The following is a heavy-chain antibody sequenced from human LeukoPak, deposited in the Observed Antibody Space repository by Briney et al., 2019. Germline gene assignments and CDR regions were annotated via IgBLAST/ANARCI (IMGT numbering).Heavy chain of an antibody. Sequence: PGGSLRLSCVVSGFTFSDYCMSWIRQAPGKGLEWVSYVSDSSDDRMYADSVEGRFTISRDNSKNSLYLQMNALRAEDTGVYYCGFIAAAGRWGQGTLVTVSS. V-gene: IGHV3-11*06. D-gene: IGHD6-25*01. CDR1: GFTFSDYC. J-gene: IGHJ4*02. CDR2: VSDSSDDR. CDR3: GFIAAAGR.